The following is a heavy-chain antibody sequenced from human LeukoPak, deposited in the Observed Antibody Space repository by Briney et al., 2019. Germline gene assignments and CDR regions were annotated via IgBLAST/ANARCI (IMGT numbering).Heavy chain of an antibody. CDR1: GGTFSSYA. Sequence: ASVKVSRKASGGTFSSYAISWVRQAPGQGLEWMGGIIPIFGTANYAQKFQGRVTITADESTSTAYMELSSLRSEDTAVYYCARGRYFDWSPYYYYYGMDVWGKGTTVTVSS. V-gene: IGHV1-69*13. J-gene: IGHJ6*04. D-gene: IGHD3-9*01. CDR2: IIPIFGTA. CDR3: ARGRYFDWSPYYYYYGMDV.